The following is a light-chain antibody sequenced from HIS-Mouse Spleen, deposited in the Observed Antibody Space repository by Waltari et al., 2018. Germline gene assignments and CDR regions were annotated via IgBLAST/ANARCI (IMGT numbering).Light chain of an antibody. Sequence: QSVLTQPPSASGTPGQRVTISCSGSSSNIGSNYVYWYQQLPGTAPKLLIYRNNQRPSGVPDRCSRSKSGTSASLAISGLRSEDEAEYYCAAWDDSLSGWVFGGGTKLTVL. V-gene: IGLV1-47*01. CDR1: SSNIGSNY. CDR3: AAWDDSLSGWV. J-gene: IGLJ3*02. CDR2: RNN.